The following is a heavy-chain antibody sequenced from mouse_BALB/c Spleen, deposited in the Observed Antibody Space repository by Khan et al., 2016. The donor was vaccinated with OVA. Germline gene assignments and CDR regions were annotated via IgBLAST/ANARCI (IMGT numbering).Heavy chain of an antibody. CDR3: ARVYGGDFDY. Sequence: EVKLLESGPGLVKPSQSLSLTCTVTSYSITSDYAWNWIRQFPGNKLEWMGFISYSGNTNYNPSLKSRISITRDTSKNQFFLQLNSVTTEDTARYYCARVYGGDFDYWGQGTTLTVSS. D-gene: IGHD1-1*01. J-gene: IGHJ2*01. CDR1: SYSITSDYA. CDR2: ISYSGNT. V-gene: IGHV3-2*02.